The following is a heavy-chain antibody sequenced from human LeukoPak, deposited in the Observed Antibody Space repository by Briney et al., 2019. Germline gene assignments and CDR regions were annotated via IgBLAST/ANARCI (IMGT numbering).Heavy chain of an antibody. D-gene: IGHD1-14*01. CDR3: AKDIATGNRLYYFDY. V-gene: IGHV3-9*01. Sequence: PGGSLRLSCAASGFTFDDYAMHWVRQAPGEGLEWVSGISWNSGSIRYADSVKGRFTISRDNAKNSLYLHMNSLRAEDTPMFYCAKDIATGNRLYYFDYWGQGTLVTVSS. CDR1: GFTFDDYA. J-gene: IGHJ4*02. CDR2: ISWNSGSI.